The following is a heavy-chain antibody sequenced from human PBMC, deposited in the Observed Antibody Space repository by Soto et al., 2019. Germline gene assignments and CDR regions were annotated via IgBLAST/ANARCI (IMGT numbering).Heavy chain of an antibody. D-gene: IGHD4-17*01. CDR1: GFTVSRDY. CDR3: ARAYGGNPALFDP. Sequence: EVPLVESGGGLIQPGGSLRLSCAASGFTVSRDYMSWDRQAPGKGLEWVSVIYTGGSTYYADSVKGRFTFSRDNSKNTLYLQMNSLRAEDTAVYYCARAYGGNPALFDPWGQGTLVTVSS. CDR2: IYTGGST. V-gene: IGHV3-53*01. J-gene: IGHJ5*02.